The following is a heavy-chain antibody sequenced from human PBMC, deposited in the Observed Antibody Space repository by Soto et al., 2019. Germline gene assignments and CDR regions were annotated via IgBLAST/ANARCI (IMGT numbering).Heavy chain of an antibody. CDR2: ISAYNGNT. V-gene: IGHV1-18*01. D-gene: IGHD4-17*01. CDR1: GYTFTSYG. J-gene: IGHJ5*02. Sequence: ASVKVSCKASGYTFTSYGISWVRQAPGQGLEWMGWISAYNGNTNYAQKLQGRVTMTTDTSTSTAYMELRSLRSDDTAVYYCARDPFSYGDYVSWFDPWGQGTLVSV. CDR3: ARDPFSYGDYVSWFDP.